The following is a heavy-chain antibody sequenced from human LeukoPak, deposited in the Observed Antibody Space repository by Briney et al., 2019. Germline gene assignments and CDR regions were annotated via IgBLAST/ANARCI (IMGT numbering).Heavy chain of an antibody. Sequence: ASVKASCKSSGGSISNYAITWVRQAPGQGLEWMGGIIPILGTAKFAQKFQGRVTITTDESTNTAYMELSSLRSEDTAVYYCARDLGDILVEPSATGEHDVLDMWGQGTMVTVSS. CDR3: ARDLGDILVEPSATGEHDVLDM. CDR2: IIPILGTA. CDR1: GGSISNYA. J-gene: IGHJ3*02. D-gene: IGHD2-2*01. V-gene: IGHV1-69*05.